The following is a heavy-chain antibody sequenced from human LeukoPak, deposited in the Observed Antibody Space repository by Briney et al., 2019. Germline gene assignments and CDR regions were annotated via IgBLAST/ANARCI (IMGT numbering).Heavy chain of an antibody. CDR2: MNPNSGNT. D-gene: IGHD6-13*01. CDR3: ARGGSGSSWYDY. V-gene: IGHV1-8*01. Sequence: ASVKVSCKASGYTFTSYDINWVRQAAGQGLEWMGWMNPNSGNTGSEQKCQGRVTMTRNTSISTAYMELSSLRSEDTAIYYCARGGSGSSWYDYWGQGTLVTVSS. J-gene: IGHJ4*02. CDR1: GYTFTSYD.